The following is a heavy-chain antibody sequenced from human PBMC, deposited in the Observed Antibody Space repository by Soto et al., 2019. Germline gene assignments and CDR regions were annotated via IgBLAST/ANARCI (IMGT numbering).Heavy chain of an antibody. CDR2: ISGSGSST. J-gene: IGHJ4*02. CDR3: AKMSDFWSGSPTYHFDY. V-gene: IGHV3-23*01. CDR1: GFTLRSYA. Sequence: GGSLRLSCSASGFTLRSYAMSSVRQAPGKGLEWVSVISGSGSSTYYADSVKGRFTISRDNSKKTLYVQMNSLRAEDTAVYYCAKMSDFWSGSPTYHFDYWGQGTQVTVSS. D-gene: IGHD3-3*01.